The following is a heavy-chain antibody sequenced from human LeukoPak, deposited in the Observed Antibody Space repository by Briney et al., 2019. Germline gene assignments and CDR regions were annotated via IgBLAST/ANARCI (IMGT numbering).Heavy chain of an antibody. D-gene: IGHD4-11*01. CDR3: ARERRTTYGPYYYYYMDV. CDR2: INEGGSRE. J-gene: IGHJ6*03. CDR1: GFTFSMYW. Sequence: GGSLRLSCEVSGFTFSMYWMTWVRQAPGKGLEWVANINEGGSREWYVDSLKGRFTISRDNSKNSLYLQMNSLRAEDTAMYYCARERRTTYGPYYYYYMDVWGKGTTVTVSS. V-gene: IGHV3-7*01.